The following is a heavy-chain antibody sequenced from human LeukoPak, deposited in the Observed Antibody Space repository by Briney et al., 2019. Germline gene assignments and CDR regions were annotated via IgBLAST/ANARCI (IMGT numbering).Heavy chain of an antibody. V-gene: IGHV3-23*01. CDR3: AKRDDFDY. J-gene: IGHJ4*02. D-gene: IGHD5-24*01. Sequence: RQAPXXGLEWVSAISGSGGSTYYADSVKGRFTISRDNSKNTLYLQMNSLRAEDTAVYYCAKRDDFDYWGQGTLVTVSS. CDR2: ISGSGGST.